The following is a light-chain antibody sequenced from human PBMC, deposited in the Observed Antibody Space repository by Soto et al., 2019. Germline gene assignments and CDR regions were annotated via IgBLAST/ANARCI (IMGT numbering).Light chain of an antibody. CDR1: SSDVGGYNY. Sequence: QSALTQPASVSGSPGQSITISCTGTSSDVGGYNYVSWYQQHPGKAPKLMIYEVSNRPSGVSNRFSGSKSGNTASLTISGLQAEDEADYYCSSYTSSSTPVFGGCTQLTVL. CDR2: EVS. CDR3: SSYTSSSTPV. V-gene: IGLV2-14*01. J-gene: IGLJ7*01.